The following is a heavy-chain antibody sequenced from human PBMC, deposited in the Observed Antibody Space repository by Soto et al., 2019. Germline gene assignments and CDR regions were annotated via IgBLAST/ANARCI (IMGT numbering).Heavy chain of an antibody. CDR3: AIDLLRNAAMITFDY. CDR2: ISYDGSNK. J-gene: IGHJ4*02. V-gene: IGHV3-30*03. CDR1: GFTFSSYG. D-gene: IGHD5-18*01. Sequence: QVQLMESGGGVVQPGRSLRLSCAASGFTFSSYGMHWVRQAPGKGLEWVAVISYDGSNKYYADSVKGRFTISRDNSKNTLYLQMNSLRAEDTAVYYCAIDLLRNAAMITFDYWGQGTLVTVSS.